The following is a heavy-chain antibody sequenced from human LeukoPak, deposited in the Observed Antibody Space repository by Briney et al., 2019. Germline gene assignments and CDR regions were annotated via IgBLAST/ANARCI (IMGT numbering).Heavy chain of an antibody. V-gene: IGHV5-51*03. CDR3: ARFSSYYDFWSGYPQPDSYGMDV. D-gene: IGHD3-3*01. CDR1: RYSFTSYW. J-gene: IGHJ6*02. CDR2: IYPGDSDT. Sequence: KPRQSTQISCKGSRYSFTSYWSGWVRQMKGKGLEWMGIIYPGDSDTRYSPSFQGQVTISADKSISTAYLQWSSLKASGTAMYYCARFSSYYDFWSGYPQPDSYGMDVWGQGTTVTVSS.